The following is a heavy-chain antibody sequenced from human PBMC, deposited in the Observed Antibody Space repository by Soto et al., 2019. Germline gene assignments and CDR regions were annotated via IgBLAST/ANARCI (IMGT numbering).Heavy chain of an antibody. CDR1: GGSISSSSYY. CDR2: IYYSGST. J-gene: IGHJ5*02. D-gene: IGHD3-10*01. V-gene: IGHV4-39*01. Sequence: SETLSLTCTVSGGSISSSSYYWGWIRQPPGKGLEWIGSIYYSGSTYYNPSLKSRVTISVDTSKNQFSLKLSSVTAADTAVYYCARHTPVGSVTNNWFDPWGQGTLVPVSS. CDR3: ARHTPVGSVTNNWFDP.